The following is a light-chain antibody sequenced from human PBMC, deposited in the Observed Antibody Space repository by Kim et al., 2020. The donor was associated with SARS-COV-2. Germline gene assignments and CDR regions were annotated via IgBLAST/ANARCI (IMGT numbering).Light chain of an antibody. J-gene: IGKJ1*01. CDR1: PSVSIN. CDR3: QQYNNWPPWT. Sequence: VDPGERATLSCRASPSVSINLAWYQQKPGQAPRLLIYGASTRATGIPARFSGSGSGTEFTLTISSLQSEDFAVYYCQQYNNWPPWTFGQGTKLDI. CDR2: GAS. V-gene: IGKV3-15*01.